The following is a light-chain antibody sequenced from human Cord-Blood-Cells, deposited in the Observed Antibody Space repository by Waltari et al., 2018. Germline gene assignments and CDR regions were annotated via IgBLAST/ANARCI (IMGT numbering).Light chain of an antibody. CDR1: SRDVGRYNL. CDR3: CSYAGSSTLV. CDR2: EGS. V-gene: IGLV2-23*01. J-gene: IGLJ3*02. Sequence: SALTQPASVSGSPGQSITISCTGTSRDVGRYNLVSCYQQHPGKAPKLMIYEGSKRPSGVSNRYSGSKSGNTASLTISGLQAEDEADYYCCSYAGSSTLVFGGGTKLTVL.